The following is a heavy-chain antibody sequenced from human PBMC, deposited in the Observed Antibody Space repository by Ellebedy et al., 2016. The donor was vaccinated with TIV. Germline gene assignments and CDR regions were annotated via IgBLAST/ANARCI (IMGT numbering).Heavy chain of an antibody. J-gene: IGHJ4*02. CDR1: GFKFDAYA. CDR3: VKGNRKSLTTSLDC. D-gene: IGHD1-1*01. Sequence: GESLKISCAASGFKFDAYAMHWVRQAPGKGLEWVSLVSWDGGRSNYADSVQGRFTISRDNSKNSLYLQMTSLRPEDSAFYYCVKGNRKSLTTSLDCWGQGTLVTVSS. CDR2: VSWDGGRS. V-gene: IGHV3-43D*03.